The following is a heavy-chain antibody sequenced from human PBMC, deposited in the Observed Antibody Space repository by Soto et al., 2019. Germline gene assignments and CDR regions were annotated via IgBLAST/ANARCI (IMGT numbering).Heavy chain of an antibody. Sequence: SETLSLTCSVSGESINSGGYYWSWIRHHPGKGLEWIGYIYDSESAYYNPSLKSRVTISMDTSKNHFAMKLSSVTAADTAVYYCARASSSSSAADYWGQGPLVTVS. CDR1: GESINSGGYY. J-gene: IGHJ4*02. CDR2: IYDSESA. CDR3: ARASSSSSAADY. V-gene: IGHV4-31*03. D-gene: IGHD6-6*01.